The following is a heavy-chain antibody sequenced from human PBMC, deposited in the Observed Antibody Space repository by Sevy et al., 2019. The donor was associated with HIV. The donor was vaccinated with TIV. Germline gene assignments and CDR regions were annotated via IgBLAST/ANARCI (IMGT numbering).Heavy chain of an antibody. V-gene: IGHV3-9*01. D-gene: IGHD2-21*01. CDR1: GFPFNDHA. CDR2: ISWKGRNK. CDR3: AKDINRGCDGVNCYSYYYYFYGLDV. J-gene: IGHJ6*02. Sequence: GGSLRLSCAASGFPFNDHAMHWVRQVPGKGLEWVSGISWKGRNKGYGDSVKGRFTISRDKARHFVYLELNSLRPEDTAFYYCAKDINRGCDGVNCYSYYYYFYGLDVWGQGTTVTVSS.